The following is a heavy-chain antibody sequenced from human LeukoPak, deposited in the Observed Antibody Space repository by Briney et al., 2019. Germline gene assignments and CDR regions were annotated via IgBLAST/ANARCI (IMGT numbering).Heavy chain of an antibody. Sequence: SETLSLTCTVSGYSISSGYYWGWIRQPPGKGLEWIGSIYHSGSTYYNPSLKSRVTISVDTSKNQFSLKLSSVTAADTAVYYCARPLSSPYDFWSGYRNDAFDIWGQGTMVTVSS. CDR3: ARPLSSPYDFWSGYRNDAFDI. CDR2: IYHSGST. D-gene: IGHD3-3*01. J-gene: IGHJ3*02. V-gene: IGHV4-38-2*02. CDR1: GYSISSGYY.